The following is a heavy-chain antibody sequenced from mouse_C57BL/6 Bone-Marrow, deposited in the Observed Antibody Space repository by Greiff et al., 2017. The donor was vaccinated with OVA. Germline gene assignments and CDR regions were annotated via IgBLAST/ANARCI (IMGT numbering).Heavy chain of an antibody. Sequence: LEESGAELARPGASVKLSCKASGYTFTSYGISWVKQRTGQGLEWIGEIYPRSGNTYYNEKFKGKATLTADKSSSTAYMELRSLTSEDSAVYFCARRYYAMDYWGQGTSVTVSS. CDR3: ARRYYAMDY. CDR2: IYPRSGNT. J-gene: IGHJ4*01. CDR1: GYTFTSYG. V-gene: IGHV1-81*01.